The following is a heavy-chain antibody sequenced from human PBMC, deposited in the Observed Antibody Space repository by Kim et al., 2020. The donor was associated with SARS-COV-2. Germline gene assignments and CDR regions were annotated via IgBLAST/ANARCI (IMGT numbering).Heavy chain of an antibody. V-gene: IGHV3-7*03. D-gene: IGHD1-1*01. J-gene: IGHJ4*02. CDR2: DGREK. CDR3: VSTNTFDY. Sequence: DGREKTHVDSVKGRFTIYGDNAKNSLSLQINSLRADDTAVYYCVSTNTFDYWGQGTLVTVSS.